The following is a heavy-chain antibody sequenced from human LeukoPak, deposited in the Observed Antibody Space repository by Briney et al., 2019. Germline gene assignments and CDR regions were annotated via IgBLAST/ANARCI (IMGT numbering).Heavy chain of an antibody. CDR2: INPDNSGT. CDR3: ARVKYLDY. V-gene: IGHV1-2*02. J-gene: IGHJ4*02. Sequence: ASVKVSCKASGYIFTVSYIHWVRQAPGQGLEWMGWINPDNSGTNYLAKFQGRVTITRDTSTSTAYMELSGLTSDDTALYYCARVKYLDYWGQGTLVTVSS. CDR1: GYIFTVSY.